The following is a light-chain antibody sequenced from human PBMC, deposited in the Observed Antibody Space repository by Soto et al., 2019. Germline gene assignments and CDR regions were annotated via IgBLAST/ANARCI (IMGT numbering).Light chain of an antibody. J-gene: IGKJ1*01. CDR1: QSVSSN. CDR2: GAS. V-gene: IGKV3-15*01. Sequence: EIVMTQSPATLSVSPGERATLSCRASQSVSSNLAWYQQKPGQAPRLLIYGASTRATGVPAGFSGGGSGTDFTLTISSLQSEDFAVYYCQQYHIWWTFGQGTKVDIK. CDR3: QQYHIWWT.